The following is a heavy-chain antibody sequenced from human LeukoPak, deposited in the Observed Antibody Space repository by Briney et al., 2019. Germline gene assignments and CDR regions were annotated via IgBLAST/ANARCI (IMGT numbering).Heavy chain of an antibody. D-gene: IGHD2-15*01. CDR3: AIHGSLSHYGMDV. Sequence: SVKVSCKASGYTFTSYYMHWVRQAPGQGLEWMGRIIPILGIANYAQKFQGRVTITADKSTSTAYMELSSLRSEDTAVYYCAIHGSLSHYGMDVWGQGTTVTVSS. V-gene: IGHV1-69*02. J-gene: IGHJ6*02. CDR1: GYTFTSYY. CDR2: IIPILGIA.